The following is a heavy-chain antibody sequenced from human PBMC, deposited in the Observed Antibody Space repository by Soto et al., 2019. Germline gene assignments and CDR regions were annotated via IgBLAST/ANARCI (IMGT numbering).Heavy chain of an antibody. CDR2: ISGSGAIT. J-gene: IGHJ4*02. Sequence: EVQLLESGGGLVQPGGSLRLSCVASGFTFKNYDMRWVRQDPGKGLEWVSGISGSGAITYYADSVRGRFTISRDNSKNTLYLQLNSLGAADTAIYYCAKDRQFRSYYESAGHYNNWGQGTLVTVSS. D-gene: IGHD3-9*01. CDR1: GFTFKNYD. V-gene: IGHV3-23*01. CDR3: AKDRQFRSYYESAGHYNN.